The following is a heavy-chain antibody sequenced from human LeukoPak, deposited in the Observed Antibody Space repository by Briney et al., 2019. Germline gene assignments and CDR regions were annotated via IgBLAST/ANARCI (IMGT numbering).Heavy chain of an antibody. D-gene: IGHD2-15*01. V-gene: IGHV1-2*02. CDR1: GYTFTGYY. J-gene: IGHJ4*02. CDR2: ISPNSGGT. CDR3: ARGEGDIVVVVAATIDY. Sequence: ASVKVSCKASGYTFTGYYMHWVRQAPGQGLEWMGWISPNSGGTNYAQKFQGRVTMTRDTSISTAYMELSRLRSADTAVYYCARGEGDIVVVVAATIDYWGQGTLVTVSS.